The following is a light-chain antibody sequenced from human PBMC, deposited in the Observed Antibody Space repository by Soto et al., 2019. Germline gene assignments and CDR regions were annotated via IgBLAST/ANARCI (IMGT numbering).Light chain of an antibody. CDR3: PVWDSRSHRV. CDR2: DDR. CDR1: DIGSKI. V-gene: IGLV3-21*02. J-gene: IGLJ3*02. Sequence: SYELTQSPSVSVAPGQTATMTCGGNDIGSKIVHWFQQKPGQAPVLVVYDDRHRPSGIPERFSGSNSGTTATLNISRVEAGDEAHYYCPVWDSRSHRVFGGGTKLTVL.